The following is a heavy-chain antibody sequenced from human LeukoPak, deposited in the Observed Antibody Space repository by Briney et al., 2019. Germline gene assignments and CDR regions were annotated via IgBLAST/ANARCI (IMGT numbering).Heavy chain of an antibody. CDR1: GHTVGDVS. Sequence: ASVTVACKVSGHTVGDVSIHWVRRSPGKGLEWRGGFDPEDGKALYAQRFQGKVTMTEDTSTDTFYMDLSSWRSYDPAVYYCATMYCSGDRCFSNWFDPWGQATQVIV. CDR3: ATMYCSGDRCFSNWFDP. CDR2: FDPEDGKA. J-gene: IGHJ5*02. V-gene: IGHV1-24*01. D-gene: IGHD2-15*01.